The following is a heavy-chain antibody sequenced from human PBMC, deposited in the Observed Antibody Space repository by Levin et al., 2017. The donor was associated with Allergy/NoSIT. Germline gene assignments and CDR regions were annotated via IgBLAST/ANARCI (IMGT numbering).Heavy chain of an antibody. CDR2: ISGDGDTT. V-gene: IGHV3-23*01. D-gene: IGHD3-10*01. Sequence: GGSLRLSCAASGFTFSSYAMSWVRQAPGKGLEWFSVISGDGDTTYSADSVKGRFTISRDNSNNTLFLLSNSLTAKDTAVYSCAKVPRFMVRTKTDRYFDFWGQGTLVSVSS. J-gene: IGHJ4*02. CDR1: GFTFSSYA. CDR3: AKVPRFMVRTKTDRYFDF.